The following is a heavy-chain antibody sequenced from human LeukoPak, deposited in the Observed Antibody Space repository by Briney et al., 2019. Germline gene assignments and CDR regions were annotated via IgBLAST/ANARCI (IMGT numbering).Heavy chain of an antibody. V-gene: IGHV3-23*01. CDR1: GFTFSSYA. CDR3: AKISLVYCSGGSCYSGNLDY. D-gene: IGHD2-15*01. J-gene: IGHJ4*02. Sequence: GGSLRLSCAASGFTFSSYAMSWVRQAPGKGLEWVSAISGSGGSTYYADSVKGRFTISRDNSKNTLYLQMNSLRAEDTAVYYCAKISLVYCSGGSCYSGNLDYWGQGTLVTVSS. CDR2: ISGSGGST.